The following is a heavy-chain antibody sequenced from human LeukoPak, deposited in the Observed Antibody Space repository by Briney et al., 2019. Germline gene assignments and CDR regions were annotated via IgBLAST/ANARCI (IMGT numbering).Heavy chain of an antibody. CDR1: GFTFSSYA. V-gene: IGHV3-23*01. D-gene: IGHD6-19*01. Sequence: GGSLRLSCAASGFTFSSYAMSWVRQAPGKGLEWVSAISGSGGSTYYADSVKGRFTISRDNSKNTLYLQMNSLRAEDTAVYYCAKVYSSGWYVGWFDPWAREPWSPSPQ. CDR2: ISGSGGST. J-gene: IGHJ5*02. CDR3: AKVYSSGWYVGWFDP.